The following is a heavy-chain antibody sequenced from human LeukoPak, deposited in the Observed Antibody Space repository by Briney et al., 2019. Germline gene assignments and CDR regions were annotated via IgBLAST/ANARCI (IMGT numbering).Heavy chain of an antibody. CDR1: GGSISSSSYY. J-gene: IGHJ4*02. CDR2: IYYRGST. CDR3: ARASYCSGGSCYSANFDY. V-gene: IGHV4-39*01. Sequence: TSETLSLTCTVSGGSISSSSYYWGWIRQPPGKGLEWIGSIYYRGSTYYNPSLKSRVTISVATSKTQFSLKLSSVTAADTAVYYCARASYCSGGSCYSANFDYWGQGTLVTVSS. D-gene: IGHD2-15*01.